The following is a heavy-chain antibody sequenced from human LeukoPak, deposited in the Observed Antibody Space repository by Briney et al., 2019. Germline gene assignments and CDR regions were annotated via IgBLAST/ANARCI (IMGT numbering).Heavy chain of an antibody. CDR3: ANQFDRDY. V-gene: IGHV3-9*01. Sequence: GGSLRLSCAASGFTFDDYAMHWVRQAPGKGLEWVSGISWNSGSIGYADSVKGRFTISRDNSKNTLYLQMNSLRAEDTAVYYCANQFDRDYWGQGTLVTVSS. D-gene: IGHD1-14*01. J-gene: IGHJ4*02. CDR2: ISWNSGSI. CDR1: GFTFDDYA.